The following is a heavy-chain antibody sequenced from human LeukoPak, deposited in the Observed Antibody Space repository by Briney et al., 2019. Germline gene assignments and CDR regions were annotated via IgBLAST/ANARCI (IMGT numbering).Heavy chain of an antibody. Sequence: ASVKVSCKASGYTFTTYGISWVRQAPGQGLEWMGWISAYNGNTNYAQKLQGRVTMTTDTSTSTAYMELRSLRSDDTAVYYCARDPWLVLNSIWFDPWGQGTLVTVSS. CDR2: ISAYNGNT. CDR1: GYTFTTYG. D-gene: IGHD6-19*01. CDR3: ARDPWLVLNSIWFDP. V-gene: IGHV1-18*01. J-gene: IGHJ5*02.